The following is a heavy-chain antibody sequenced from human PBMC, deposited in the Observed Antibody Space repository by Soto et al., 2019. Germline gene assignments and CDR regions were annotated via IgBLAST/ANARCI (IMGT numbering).Heavy chain of an antibody. CDR2: ISGSGGST. CDR3: AKDLGGSSTMVRGAYYMDV. Sequence: GGSLRLSCAASGFTFSSYAMSWVRQAPGKGLEWVSAISGSGGSTYYADSVKGRFTISRDNSKNTLYLQMNSLRAEDTAVYYCAKDLGGSSTMVRGAYYMDVWGKGTTVTVSS. D-gene: IGHD3-10*01. V-gene: IGHV3-23*01. J-gene: IGHJ6*03. CDR1: GFTFSSYA.